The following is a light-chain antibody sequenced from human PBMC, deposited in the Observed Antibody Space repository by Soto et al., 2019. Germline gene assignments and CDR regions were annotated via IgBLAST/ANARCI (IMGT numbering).Light chain of an antibody. CDR1: QYINTR. V-gene: IGKV3D-15*03. CDR3: HQRQSWPRT. Sequence: MTQSPSSLSASIGDRVTLSCMASQYINTRLAWYQHRPGQAPRLLIYQTSIRAAGIPARFSASGSGTDFTLTISDVQPEDFALYYCHQRQSWPRTFGQGTKVDIK. J-gene: IGKJ1*01. CDR2: QTS.